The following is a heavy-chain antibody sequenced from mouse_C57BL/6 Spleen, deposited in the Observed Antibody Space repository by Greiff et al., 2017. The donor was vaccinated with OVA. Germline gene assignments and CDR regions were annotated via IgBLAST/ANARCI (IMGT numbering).Heavy chain of an antibody. D-gene: IGHD2-4*01. CDR3: ARAYDYDWAMDY. CDR1: GYAFSSSW. Sequence: QVQLQQSGPELVKPGASVKISCKASGYAFSSSWMNWVKQRPGKGLEWIGRIYPGDGDTNYNGKFKGKATLTADKSSSTAYMQLSSLTSEDSAVYFCARAYDYDWAMDYWGQGTSVTVSS. CDR2: IYPGDGDT. J-gene: IGHJ4*01. V-gene: IGHV1-82*01.